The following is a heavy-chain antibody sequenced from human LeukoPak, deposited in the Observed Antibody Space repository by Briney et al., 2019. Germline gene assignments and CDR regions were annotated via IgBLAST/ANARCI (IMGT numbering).Heavy chain of an antibody. CDR2: IIPIFGTA. V-gene: IGHV1-69*05. Sequence: GSSVKVSCKASGGTFSSYAISWVRQAPGQGLEWIGGIIPIFGTANYAQKFQGRVTITTDESTSTAYMELSSLRSEDTAVYYCASERDYYFDYWGQGTLVTVSS. CDR1: GGTFSSYA. J-gene: IGHJ4*02. CDR3: ASERDYYFDY.